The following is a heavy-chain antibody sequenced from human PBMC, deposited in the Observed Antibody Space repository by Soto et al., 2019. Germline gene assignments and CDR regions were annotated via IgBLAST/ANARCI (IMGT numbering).Heavy chain of an antibody. CDR2: IYYSGSS. J-gene: IGHJ4*02. Sequence: SETLSLTCTVSGGSISSGYYYWSWIRQAPGKGLEWLGYIYYSGSSYYNPSLKSRITISVDTSKNQFSLNLSSVTAADTAVYYCARDRERGYSYGYFDYWGQGTLVTVS. D-gene: IGHD5-18*01. CDR1: GGSISSGYYY. CDR3: ARDRERGYSYGYFDY. V-gene: IGHV4-30-4*01.